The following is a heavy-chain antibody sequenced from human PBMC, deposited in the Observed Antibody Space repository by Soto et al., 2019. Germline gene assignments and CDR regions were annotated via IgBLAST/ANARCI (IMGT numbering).Heavy chain of an antibody. CDR1: GGTFSSYT. CDR2: IIPILGIA. J-gene: IGHJ1*01. Sequence: QVQLVQSGAEVKKPGSSVKVSCKASGGTFSSYTSSWVRQAPGQGLEWMGRIIPILGIANYAQKFQGRVTITADKSTSTAYMELSSLRSEDTAVYYCGYSSHAEYFQHWGQGTLVTVSS. CDR3: GYSSHAEYFQH. D-gene: IGHD6-13*01. V-gene: IGHV1-69*02.